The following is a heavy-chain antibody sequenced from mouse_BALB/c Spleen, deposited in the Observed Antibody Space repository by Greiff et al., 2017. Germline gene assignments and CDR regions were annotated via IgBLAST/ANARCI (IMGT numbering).Heavy chain of an antibody. V-gene: IGHV3-6*02. CDR2: ISYDGSN. CDR1: GYSITSGYY. Sequence: DVQLQESGPGLVKPSQSLSLTCSVTGYSITSGYYWNWIRQFPGNKLEWMGYISYDGSNNYNPSLKNRISITRDTSKNQFFLKLNSVTTEDTATYYCARSGNYVGYFDVWGAGTTVTVSS. CDR3: ARSGNYVGYFDV. J-gene: IGHJ1*01. D-gene: IGHD2-1*01.